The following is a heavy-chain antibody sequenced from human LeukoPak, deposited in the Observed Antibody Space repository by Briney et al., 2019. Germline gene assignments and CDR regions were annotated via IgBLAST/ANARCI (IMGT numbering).Heavy chain of an antibody. V-gene: IGHV4-30-2*01. J-gene: IGHJ4*02. CDR3: AREDSSSSGFVDY. Sequence: SQTLSLTCTVSGGSISSGGYYWSWIRQPPGKGLEWIGYIYHSGSTYYNPSLKSRVTISVDRSKNQFSLKLSSVTAADTAVYYCAREDSSSSGFVDYWGQGTLVTVSS. D-gene: IGHD6-6*01. CDR1: GGSISSGGYY. CDR2: IYHSGST.